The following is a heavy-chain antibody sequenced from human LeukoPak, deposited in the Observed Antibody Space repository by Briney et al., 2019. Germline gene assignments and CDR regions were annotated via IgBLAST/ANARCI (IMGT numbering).Heavy chain of an antibody. CDR2: INPNSGGT. Sequence: GASVKVSCKASGYTFTGYYMHWVRQAPGQGLEWMRWINPNSGGTNYAQKFQGRVTMTRDTSISTAYMELSRLRSDDTAVYYCARSPAILYKLLFNYWGQGTLVTVSS. V-gene: IGHV1-2*02. D-gene: IGHD2-2*01. CDR1: GYTFTGYY. J-gene: IGHJ4*02. CDR3: ARSPAILYKLLFNY.